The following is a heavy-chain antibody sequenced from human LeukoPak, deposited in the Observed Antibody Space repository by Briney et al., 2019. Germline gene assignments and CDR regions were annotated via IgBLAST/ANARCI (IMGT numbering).Heavy chain of an antibody. Sequence: PGGSLRLSFAAPGFPFISYWMTWVRQAPGKGREWVANIKQDGSEKYYVDSVRGRFTISRDNAKNSLYLQMNSLRAEDTAVYYCARPYSSDWYGWFDPWGQGTLVTVSS. CDR1: GFPFISYW. CDR2: IKQDGSEK. D-gene: IGHD6-13*01. V-gene: IGHV3-7*04. J-gene: IGHJ5*02. CDR3: ARPYSSDWYGWFDP.